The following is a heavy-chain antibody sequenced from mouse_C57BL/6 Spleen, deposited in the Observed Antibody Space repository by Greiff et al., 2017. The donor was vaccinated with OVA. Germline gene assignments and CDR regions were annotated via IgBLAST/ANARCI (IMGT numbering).Heavy chain of an antibody. Sequence: VQLKESVAELVRPGASVKLSCTASGFNIKNTYMHWVKQRPEQGLEWIGRIDPANGNTKYAPKFQGKATITADTSSNTAYLQLSSLTSEDTAIYYCARDYGSSYPYFDYWGQGTTLTVSS. V-gene: IGHV14-3*01. D-gene: IGHD1-1*01. CDR1: GFNIKNTY. CDR2: IDPANGNT. CDR3: ARDYGSSYPYFDY. J-gene: IGHJ2*01.